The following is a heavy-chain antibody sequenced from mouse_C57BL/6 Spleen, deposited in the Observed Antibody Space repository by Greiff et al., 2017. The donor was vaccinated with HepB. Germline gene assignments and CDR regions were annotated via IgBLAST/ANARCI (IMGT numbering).Heavy chain of an antibody. V-gene: IGHV1-59*01. J-gene: IGHJ1*03. CDR1: GYTFTSYW. CDR3: ARKGYYGSSPLWYFDV. D-gene: IGHD1-1*01. Sequence: QVQLQQPGAELVRPGTSVKLSCKASGYTFTSYWMHWVKQRPGQGLEWIGVIDPSDSYTNYNQKFKGKATLTVDTSSSTAYMQLSSLTSEDSAVYCCARKGYYGSSPLWYFDVWGTGTTVTVSS. CDR2: IDPSDSYT.